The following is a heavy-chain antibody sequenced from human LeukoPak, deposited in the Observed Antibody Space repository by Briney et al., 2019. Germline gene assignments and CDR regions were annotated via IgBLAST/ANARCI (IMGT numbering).Heavy chain of an antibody. CDR2: IYTSGST. D-gene: IGHD6-6*01. CDR3: ARRSGIAARPGYNWFDP. CDR1: GGSISSYY. Sequence: SETLSLTCTVSGGSISSYYWSWIRQPAGKGLEWIGRIYTSGSTNYNPSLKSRVTISVDTSKNQFSLKLSSVTAADTAVYYCARRSGIAARPGYNWFDPWGQGTLVTVSS. V-gene: IGHV4-4*07. J-gene: IGHJ5*02.